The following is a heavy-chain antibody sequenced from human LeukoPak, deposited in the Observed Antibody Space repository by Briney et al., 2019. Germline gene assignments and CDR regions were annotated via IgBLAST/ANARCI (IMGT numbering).Heavy chain of an antibody. CDR3: AKGEDYYDSSPYFDY. D-gene: IGHD3-22*01. Sequence: GGSLRLSCAASGFTFSSYAMSWVRQAPGKGLEWVSAISGSGGSTYYADSVKGRFTISRDNSKNSLYLQMNSLRAEDTALYYCAKGEDYYDSSPYFDYWGQGTLVTVSS. CDR2: ISGSGGST. V-gene: IGHV3-23*01. J-gene: IGHJ4*02. CDR1: GFTFSSYA.